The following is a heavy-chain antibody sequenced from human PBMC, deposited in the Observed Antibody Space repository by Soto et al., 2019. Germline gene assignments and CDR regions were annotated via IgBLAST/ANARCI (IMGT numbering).Heavy chain of an antibody. CDR3: AHSRPRYYFDY. J-gene: IGHJ4*02. Sequence: QITLKESGPTLVKPTQTLTLTCTFSGFSLSTSGVGVGWIRQPPGKALEWLALIYWNDDKRYSPSLKSRLTLTKDTSKNQVVLTMTNMDPVDTATYYCAHSRPRYYFDYWGQGTLVTVSS. CDR1: GFSLSTSGVG. CDR2: IYWNDDK. V-gene: IGHV2-5*01.